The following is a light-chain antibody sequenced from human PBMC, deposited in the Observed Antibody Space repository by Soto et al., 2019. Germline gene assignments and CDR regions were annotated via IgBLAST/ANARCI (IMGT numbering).Light chain of an antibody. CDR2: EVS. J-gene: IGLJ1*01. CDR3: SSYTSSNTLEV. CDR1: SSDVGGSNY. V-gene: IGLV2-14*01. Sequence: SALIKPASVSGSPGQSITISCTGTSSDVGGSNYVSWYQHHPHRAPKLLIYEVSYRPSEVSNRFSGSKSDNTASLTISGLQAEDEADYYCSSYTSSNTLEVFGIGTKVTVL.